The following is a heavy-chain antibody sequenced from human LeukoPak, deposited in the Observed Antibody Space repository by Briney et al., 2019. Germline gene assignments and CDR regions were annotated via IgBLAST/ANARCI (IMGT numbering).Heavy chain of an antibody. D-gene: IGHD6-19*01. V-gene: IGHV1-18*01. CDR1: GYTFTSYG. CDR3: ARRLRGVYSSGWFYFDY. Sequence: ASVKVSCKASGYTFTSYGISWVRQAPGQGLEWMGWISAYNGNTNYAQKLQGRVTMTTDTSTSTAYMELRSLRSDDTAVYYCARRLRGVYSSGWFYFDYWGQGTLVTVSS. CDR2: ISAYNGNT. J-gene: IGHJ4*02.